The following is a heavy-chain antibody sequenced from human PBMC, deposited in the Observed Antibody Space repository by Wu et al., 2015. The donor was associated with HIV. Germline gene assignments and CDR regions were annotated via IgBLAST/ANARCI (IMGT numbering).Heavy chain of an antibody. CDR2: INTYKDNT. CDR3: ARDTRLSGTKSTYSPLDV. D-gene: IGHD3-10*01. CDR1: GYTFTNFG. J-gene: IGHJ6*04. Sequence: QVHLLQSGPAVKKPGTSVKVSCKASGYTFTNFGISWVRQAPGQGLEWLGWINTYKDNTNYAEKFKGRVTMTVDRTTNTAYMELRSLRSDDTALFYCARDTRLSGTKSTYSPLDVWAKGPPSSSPQ. V-gene: IGHV1-18*01.